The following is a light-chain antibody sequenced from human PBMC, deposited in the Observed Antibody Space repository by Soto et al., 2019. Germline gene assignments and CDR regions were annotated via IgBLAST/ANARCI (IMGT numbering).Light chain of an antibody. J-gene: IGLJ3*02. V-gene: IGLV2-23*02. Sequence: QSVLTQPASVSGSPGQSITISCSGSSSDIGIYDLVSWYQQHPGKGPKLVIYEVIKRPSGVSNRFSGSKSGNAASLTISGLQAEDEAYYYCCSYAGSRWVFGGGTKLTVL. CDR3: CSYAGSRWV. CDR1: SSDIGIYDL. CDR2: EVI.